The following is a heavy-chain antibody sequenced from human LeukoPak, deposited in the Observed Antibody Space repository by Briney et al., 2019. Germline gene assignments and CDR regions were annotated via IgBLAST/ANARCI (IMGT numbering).Heavy chain of an antibody. J-gene: IGHJ4*02. D-gene: IGHD3-22*01. V-gene: IGHV4-59*01. CDR2: IYYSGST. Sequence: SETLSLTCTVSGGSISSYYWSWIRQPPGKGLEWIGYIYYSGSTNYNPSLKSRVTISVDTSKNQFSLKLSSVTAADTAVYYCARGGNHDSSGYPLDYWGQGTLVTVSS. CDR1: GGSISSYY. CDR3: ARGGNHDSSGYPLDY.